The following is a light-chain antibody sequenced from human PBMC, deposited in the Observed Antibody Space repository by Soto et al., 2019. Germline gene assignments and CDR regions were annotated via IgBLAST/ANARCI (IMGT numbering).Light chain of an antibody. CDR1: SSDVGGYSY. CDR3: NSYAGSNNLYVI. V-gene: IGLV2-8*01. CDR2: EVS. J-gene: IGLJ2*01. Sequence: QSVLTQPPSASGSPGQSVTISCTGTSSDVGGYSYVSWYQQHPGKAPKLIIYEVSKRPSGVPDRFSGSKSGNTASLTVSGLQAEDEADYYCNSYAGSNNLYVIFGGGTKLTVL.